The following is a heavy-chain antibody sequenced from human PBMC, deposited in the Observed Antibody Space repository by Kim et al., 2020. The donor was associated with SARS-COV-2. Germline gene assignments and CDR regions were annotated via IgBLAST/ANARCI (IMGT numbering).Heavy chain of an antibody. V-gene: IGHV1-24*01. Sequence: KFQGRVTMTEDTSTDTAYMELSSLRSEDTAVYYCATDRAYSSSWYWFDPWGQGTLVTVSS. J-gene: IGHJ5*02. CDR3: ATDRAYSSSWYWFDP. D-gene: IGHD6-13*01.